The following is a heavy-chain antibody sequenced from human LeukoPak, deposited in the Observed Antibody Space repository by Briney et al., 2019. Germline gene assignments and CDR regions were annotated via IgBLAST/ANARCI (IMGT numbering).Heavy chain of an antibody. Sequence: SVKVSCKASGGTFSSYATSWARQAPGQGLEWMGRIIPIFGTANYAQKFQGRVTITTEESTSTAYMELSSLRSEDTAVYYCATSLDILTGYNDYWGQGTLVTVSS. CDR1: GGTFSSYA. D-gene: IGHD3-9*01. V-gene: IGHV1-69*05. J-gene: IGHJ4*02. CDR3: ATSLDILTGYNDY. CDR2: IIPIFGTA.